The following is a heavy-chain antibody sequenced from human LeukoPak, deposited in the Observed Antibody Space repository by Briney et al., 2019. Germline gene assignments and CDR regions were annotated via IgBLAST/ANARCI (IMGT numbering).Heavy chain of an antibody. Sequence: SETLSLTCAVSGGSFSGYYWSWIRQPPGKGLEWSGEINHSGSINYNPSLKSRVTISVDTSKSQFSLKLNSMTAADTAVYYCSRGAQTYYDKAPVDYWGQGTLVTVSS. D-gene: IGHD3-22*01. CDR2: INHSGSI. V-gene: IGHV4-34*01. CDR1: GGSFSGYY. CDR3: SRGAQTYYDKAPVDY. J-gene: IGHJ4*02.